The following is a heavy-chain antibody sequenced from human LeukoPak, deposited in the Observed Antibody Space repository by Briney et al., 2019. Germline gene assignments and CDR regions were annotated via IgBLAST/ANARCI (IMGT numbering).Heavy chain of an antibody. CDR3: ARGYRNTFDY. Sequence: NPSETLSLTCTVSGGSISGYYWSWIRQPPGKGLEWIGYISYSGSTNLNPSLKSRVTISLDTSKNQFSLNLNSVTAADTAVYYCARGYRNTFDYWGQGTLVTVSS. J-gene: IGHJ4*02. CDR2: ISYSGST. CDR1: GGSISGYY. V-gene: IGHV4-59*01. D-gene: IGHD1-14*01.